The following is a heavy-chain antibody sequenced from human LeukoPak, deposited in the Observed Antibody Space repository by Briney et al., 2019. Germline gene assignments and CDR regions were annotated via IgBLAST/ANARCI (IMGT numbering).Heavy chain of an antibody. D-gene: IGHD6-13*01. J-gene: IGHJ4*02. Sequence: ASVKVSCKASGYTFTSYDINWVRQATGQGLEWLGWMNPNSGNTGYAQNFQGRVTMTRDTSIDTAYMELTSLRYEDTAVYYCAIGAAGTDYWGQGTLVTVSS. V-gene: IGHV1-8*01. CDR3: AIGAAGTDY. CDR1: GYTFTSYD. CDR2: MNPNSGNT.